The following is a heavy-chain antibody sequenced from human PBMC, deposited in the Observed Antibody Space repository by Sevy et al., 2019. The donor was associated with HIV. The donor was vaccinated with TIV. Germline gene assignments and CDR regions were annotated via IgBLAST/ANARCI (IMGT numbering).Heavy chain of an antibody. J-gene: IGHJ1*01. CDR3: AREELTWIQLWP. CDR1: GFTFSNYW. D-gene: IGHD5-18*01. CDR2: INQDGSEK. Sequence: GGSLRLSCAASGFTFSNYWMSWVRQTPEKGLEGVANINQDGSEKYYVDSVKGRFTISRDNATNSVFLQMNSLRAEDTAMYYCAREELTWIQLWPWGQGTLVTVSS. V-gene: IGHV3-7*01.